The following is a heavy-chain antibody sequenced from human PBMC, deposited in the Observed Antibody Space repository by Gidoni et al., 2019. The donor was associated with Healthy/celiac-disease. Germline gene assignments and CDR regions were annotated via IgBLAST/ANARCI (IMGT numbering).Heavy chain of an antibody. V-gene: IGHV4-39*01. CDR2: IYYSGST. D-gene: IGHD3-22*01. CDR1: GVSISSSSYY. J-gene: IGHJ6*02. CDR3: ARGNSSGYYYPYYYYGMDV. Sequence: QLQLQESGPGLVKPSETLSLTCTVSGVSISSSSYYWGWIRQPPGKGLEWSGSIYYSGSTYYNPSLKSRVTISVDTSKNQFSLKLSSVTAADTAVYYCARGNSSGYYYPYYYYGMDVWGQGTTVTVSS.